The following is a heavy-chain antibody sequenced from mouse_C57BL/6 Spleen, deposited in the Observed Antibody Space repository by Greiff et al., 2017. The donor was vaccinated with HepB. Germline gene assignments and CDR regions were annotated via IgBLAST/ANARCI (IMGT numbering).Heavy chain of an antibody. V-gene: IGHV3-6*01. Sequence: VQLKQSGPGLVKPSQSLSLTCSVTGYSITSGYYWNWIRQFPGNKLEWMGYISYDGSNNYNPSLKNRISITRDTSKNQFFLKLNSVTTEDTATYYCARGYYGSWGNFDVWGTGTTVTVSS. CDR2: ISYDGSN. CDR1: GYSITSGYY. J-gene: IGHJ1*03. CDR3: ARGYYGSWGNFDV. D-gene: IGHD1-1*01.